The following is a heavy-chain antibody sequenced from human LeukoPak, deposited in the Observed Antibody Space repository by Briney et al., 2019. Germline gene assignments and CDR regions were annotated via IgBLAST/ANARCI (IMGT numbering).Heavy chain of an antibody. Sequence: PSETLSLTCTVSAYSIRSGYFWGWIRQPPGKGLEWIASIYHSGSTYYNPSLKSRVTISVDTSKNQFSLKLTSVTAADTAVYYCAREAAAGTENWFDPWGQGTLVTVSS. V-gene: IGHV4-38-2*02. D-gene: IGHD6-13*01. CDR1: AYSIRSGYF. CDR3: AREAAAGTENWFDP. CDR2: IYHSGST. J-gene: IGHJ5*02.